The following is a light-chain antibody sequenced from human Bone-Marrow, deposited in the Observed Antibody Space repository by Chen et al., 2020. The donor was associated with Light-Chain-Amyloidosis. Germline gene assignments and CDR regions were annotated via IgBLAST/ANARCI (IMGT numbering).Light chain of an antibody. V-gene: IGKV4-1*01. CDR2: LAS. Sequence: DIVMTQSPDSLGVSLGERATINCKSSQSVLYSSNNKNYLAWYQQKPGQPPQLLIYLASTRESGVPDRFSGSGSGTDFTLTISSLQAEDVAVYYCQQYYSTPLTFGGGTKVEIK. J-gene: IGKJ4*01. CDR1: QSVLYSSNNKNY. CDR3: QQYYSTPLT.